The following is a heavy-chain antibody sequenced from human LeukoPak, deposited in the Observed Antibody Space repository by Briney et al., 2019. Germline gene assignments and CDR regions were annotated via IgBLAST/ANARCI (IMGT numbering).Heavy chain of an antibody. CDR3: ASGGPSSGWYTGY. Sequence: GGSLRLSCAASGFTVSSNYMSWVRQAPGKGLEWVSVIYSGGSTYYADSVKGRFTISRDNSKNTLYLQMNSLRAEDTAVYYCASGGPSSGWYTGYWGQGTLVTVSS. J-gene: IGHJ4*02. CDR1: GFTVSSNY. V-gene: IGHV3-66*01. CDR2: IYSGGST. D-gene: IGHD6-19*01.